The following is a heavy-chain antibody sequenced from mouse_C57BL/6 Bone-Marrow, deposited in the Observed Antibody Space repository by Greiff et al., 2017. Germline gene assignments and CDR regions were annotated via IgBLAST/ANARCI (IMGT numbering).Heavy chain of an antibody. CDR3: TTTIYYAMYY. V-gene: IGHV14-4*01. Sequence: EVQGVESGAELVRPGASVKLSCTASGFNIKDDYLNWVKQRPEQGLEWIGWIDPENGDTEYASKFQGKATITADTSSNTAYLQLSSLTSEDTAVYYYTTTIYYAMYYWGQGTSVTVSS. CDR2: IDPENGDT. J-gene: IGHJ4*01. CDR1: GFNIKDDY.